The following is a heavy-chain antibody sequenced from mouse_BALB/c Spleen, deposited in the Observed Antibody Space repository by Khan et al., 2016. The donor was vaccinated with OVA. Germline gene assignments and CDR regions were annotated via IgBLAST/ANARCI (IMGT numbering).Heavy chain of an antibody. V-gene: IGHV2-9*02. CDR3: ARSYDYGVGGFAY. CDR1: GFSLSNYG. D-gene: IGHD2-4*01. Sequence: VQLVESGPGLVAPSQSLSITCTVSGFSLSNYGVHWVRQPPGKGLEWLGVIWTGGITNYNSALMSRLSISKDNSKNQVFLKMNRLQTDDTAIYYCARSYDYGVGGFAYWGQGTLVTVSA. J-gene: IGHJ3*01. CDR2: IWTGGIT.